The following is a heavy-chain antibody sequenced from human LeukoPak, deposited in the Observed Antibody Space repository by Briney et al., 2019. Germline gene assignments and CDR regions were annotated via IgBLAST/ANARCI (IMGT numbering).Heavy chain of an antibody. V-gene: IGHV4-34*01. J-gene: IGHJ4*02. CDR3: ARDQDYYGSGSPPY. CDR2: INHSGST. D-gene: IGHD3-10*01. CDR1: GGSFSGYY. Sequence: SETLSLTCAVYGGSFSGYYWSWIRQPPGRGLEWIGEINHSGSTNYNPSLKSRVTISVDTSKNQFSLKLSSVTAADTAVYYCARDQDYYGSGSPPYWGQGTLVTVSS.